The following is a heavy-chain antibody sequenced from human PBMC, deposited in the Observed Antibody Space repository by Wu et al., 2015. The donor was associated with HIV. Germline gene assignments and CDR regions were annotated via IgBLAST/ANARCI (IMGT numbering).Heavy chain of an antibody. D-gene: IGHD3-22*01. J-gene: IGHJ4*02. CDR1: GYTFTGYF. CDR3: ARDTYFYDSSGYSGYCDY. Sequence: VQLVQSGAEVKKPGASVKVSCKASGYTFTGYFMHWVRQAPGQGLEWMGWINPNNGVTNYAQKFQGRVTMTRDTSTNTAFMDLTRLTSDDTALYFCARDTYFYDSSGYSGYCDYWGQGTLVTVSS. CDR2: INPNNGVT. V-gene: IGHV1-2*02.